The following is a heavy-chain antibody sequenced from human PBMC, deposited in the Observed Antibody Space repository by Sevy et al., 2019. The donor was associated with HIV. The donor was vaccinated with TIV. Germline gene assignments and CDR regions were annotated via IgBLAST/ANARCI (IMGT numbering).Heavy chain of an antibody. CDR3: ARYGRIPVAGHTWFDP. D-gene: IGHD6-19*01. J-gene: IGHJ5*02. V-gene: IGHV3-23*01. CDR1: GFTFIAFG. CDR2: ISGGGAAT. Sequence: GGSLRLSCSASGFTFIAFGMTWVRQAPGKGLEWVSGISGGGAATAYADSVKGRFTTSRANSKNTLYLQMNSLTAADTAVYYCARYGRIPVAGHTWFDPWGLGTLVTVSS.